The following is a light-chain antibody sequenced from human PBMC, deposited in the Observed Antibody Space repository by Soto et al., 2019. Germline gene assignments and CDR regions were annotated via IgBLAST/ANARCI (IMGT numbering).Light chain of an antibody. Sequence: DIQMTQSPSSVSASVGDRVTITCRASQSISRFLAWYQQKPGKAPKLLIYAASSLRSGVPSRFSGSGSGTEFTLTISSLQAEDFATYYCPQANTFPWSFGQGTKVEIK. CDR2: AAS. CDR3: PQANTFPWS. J-gene: IGKJ1*01. CDR1: QSISRF. V-gene: IGKV1-12*01.